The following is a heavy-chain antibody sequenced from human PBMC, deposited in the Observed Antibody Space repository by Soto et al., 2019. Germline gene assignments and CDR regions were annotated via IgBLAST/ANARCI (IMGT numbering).Heavy chain of an antibody. CDR1: GFTADDYA. J-gene: IGHJ4*02. V-gene: IGHV3-9*02. CDR2: ISSNSDTI. D-gene: IGHD4-17*01. CDR3: AKDMKWGGMTTSHYFDS. Sequence: EVQLVESGGGLVQPGRSLRLSCVASGFTADDYALHWVRQAPGKGLEWVSGISSNSDTIHYADSVKGRFTISRDNAKNSLFLQRNSLRPADTAVYYCAKDMKWGGMTTSHYFDSWGQGTLVTVSS.